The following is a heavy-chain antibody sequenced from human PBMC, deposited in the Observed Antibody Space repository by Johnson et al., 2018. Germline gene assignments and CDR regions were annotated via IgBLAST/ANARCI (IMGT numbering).Heavy chain of an antibody. V-gene: IGHV3-20*04. CDR1: GFTFSSYT. CDR2: ISWNAGRS. CDR3: ARDGADAFHI. J-gene: IGHJ3*02. D-gene: IGHD4/OR15-4a*01. Sequence: VQLVQSGGGLVKPGGSLRLSCAASGFTFSSYTINWVRLAPGKGLEWVSGISWNAGRSGYAGSVRGRLTISRDNVKNSLYLQLSSLRVEDTALYYCARDGADAFHIWGPGTMVTVSS.